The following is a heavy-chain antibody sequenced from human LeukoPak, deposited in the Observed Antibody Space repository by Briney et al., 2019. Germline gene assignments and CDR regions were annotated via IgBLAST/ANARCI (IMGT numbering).Heavy chain of an antibody. CDR1: GFTFSSYW. J-gene: IGHJ5*02. CDR3: ARGYSSSWYRPGNNWFDP. V-gene: IGHV3-7*01. CDR2: IKQDGSEK. D-gene: IGHD6-13*01. Sequence: GGSLRLSCAASGFTFSSYWMSWVRQAPGKGLEWVANIKQDGSEKYYVDSVKGRFTISRDNAKNSLYLQMNSLRAEDTAVYYCARGYSSSWYRPGNNWFDPWGQGTLVTVSS.